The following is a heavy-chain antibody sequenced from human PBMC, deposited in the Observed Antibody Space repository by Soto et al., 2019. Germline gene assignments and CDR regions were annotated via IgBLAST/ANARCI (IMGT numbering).Heavy chain of an antibody. J-gene: IGHJ5*02. CDR2: IYATGSS. D-gene: IGHD1-1*01. CDR3: VRDGTKNLRDWFDP. CDR1: GVSLSVYY. V-gene: IGHV4-4*07. Sequence: LSLTCNVSGVSLSVYYWSWIRQPPGKGLEWIGRIYATGSSDYNPSLKSRITISVDMSKKQFSLTLRSVTAADTAMYYCVRDGTKNLRDWFDPRGQGILVTVSS.